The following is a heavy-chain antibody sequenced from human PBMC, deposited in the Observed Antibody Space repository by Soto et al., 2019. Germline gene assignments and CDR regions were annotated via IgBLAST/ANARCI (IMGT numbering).Heavy chain of an antibody. D-gene: IGHD6-13*01. Sequence: QVQLVQSGAEVKKPGSSVKVSCKASGGTFSSYAISWVRQAPGQGLEWMGGVIPIFGTANYAQKFQGRVTITADESTSTAYMELSCLRSEDTAVYYCASGAAAGQKRVNWFDPWGQGTLVTVSS. V-gene: IGHV1-69*01. CDR1: GGTFSSYA. CDR3: ASGAAAGQKRVNWFDP. J-gene: IGHJ5*02. CDR2: VIPIFGTA.